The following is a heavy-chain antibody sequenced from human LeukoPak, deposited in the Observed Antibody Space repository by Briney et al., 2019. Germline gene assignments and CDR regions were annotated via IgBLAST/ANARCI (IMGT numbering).Heavy chain of an antibody. J-gene: IGHJ5*02. CDR1: GFTFSNYA. CDR2: ISYDGSNK. CDR3: ARDPYCSSTSCYYGWFDP. Sequence: GGSLRLSCAASGFTFSNYAMSWVRQAPGKGLEWVAVISYDGSNKYYADSVKGRFTISRDNSKNTLYLQMNSLRAEDTAVYYCARDPYCSSTSCYYGWFDPWGQGTLVTVSS. V-gene: IGHV3-30-3*01. D-gene: IGHD2-2*01.